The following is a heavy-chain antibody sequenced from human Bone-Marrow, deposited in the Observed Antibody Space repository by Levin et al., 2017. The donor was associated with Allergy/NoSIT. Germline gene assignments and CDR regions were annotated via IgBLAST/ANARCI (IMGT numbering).Heavy chain of an antibody. J-gene: IGHJ3*02. V-gene: IGHV1-2*02. Sequence: ASVKVSCKASGYSFTGFYLHWIRQAPRQGLEWMGWISPNSGVTNYAQKFQGRVTMSRDTSISTAYMELSRLRSDDTAVYYCSRRPHYYDSSGYYGSHAFDIWGQGTMVTVSS. CDR1: GYSFTGFY. CDR3: SRRPHYYDSSGYYGSHAFDI. CDR2: ISPNSGVT. D-gene: IGHD3-22*01.